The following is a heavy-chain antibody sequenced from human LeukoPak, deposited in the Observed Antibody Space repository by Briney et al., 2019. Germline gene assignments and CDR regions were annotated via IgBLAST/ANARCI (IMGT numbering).Heavy chain of an antibody. D-gene: IGHD4-17*01. V-gene: IGHV3-74*01. CDR2: INSDGSST. CDR3: ARDYYGDYFDY. Sequence: GGSLRPSCAASGFTFSSYWMHWVRQAPGKGLVWVSRINSDGSSTSYADPVKGRFTISRDNAKNTLYLQMNSLRAEDTAVYYCARDYYGDYFDYGGQGTLVTVSS. J-gene: IGHJ4*02. CDR1: GFTFSSYW.